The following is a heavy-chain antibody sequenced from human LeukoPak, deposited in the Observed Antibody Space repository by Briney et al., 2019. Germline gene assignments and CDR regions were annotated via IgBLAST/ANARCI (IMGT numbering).Heavy chain of an antibody. CDR3: AKGRVVVTGCWFDP. J-gene: IGHJ5*02. CDR1: GFTFDDYS. CDR2: ITWNSGSV. Sequence: PGGSLRLSCAATGFTFDDYSMHYVRQVPGKGLEWVSGITWNSGSVGYADSVKGRFTISRDNAKNSLYLQMNSLREEDTASYHCAKGRVVVTGCWFDPWGQGALYTVSS. D-gene: IGHD2-15*01. V-gene: IGHV3-9*01.